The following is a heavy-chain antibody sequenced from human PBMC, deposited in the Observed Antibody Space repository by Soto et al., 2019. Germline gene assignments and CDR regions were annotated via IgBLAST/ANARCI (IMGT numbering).Heavy chain of an antibody. V-gene: IGHV4-59*12. CDR3: ARKDFWCGYGIDY. CDR2: IYYSGST. D-gene: IGHD3-3*01. J-gene: IGHJ4*02. Sequence: SETLSLTCTVSGGSISSYYWSWIRQPPGKGLEWIGYIYYSGSTNYNPSLKSRVTISVDTSKNQFSLKLSSVTAADTAVYYCARKDFWCGYGIDYWGKGTLVTVSS. CDR1: GGSISSYY.